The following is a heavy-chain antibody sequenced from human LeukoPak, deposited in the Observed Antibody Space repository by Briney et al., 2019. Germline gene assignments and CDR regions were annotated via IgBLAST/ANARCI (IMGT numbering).Heavy chain of an antibody. CDR1: GDSVSSNSAA. Sequence: SQTLSLTCAISGDSVSSNSAAWNWIRQSPSRGLEWLGRTYYRSKWYNDYAISVKSRMTINPDTSKNQFSLQLNSVTPEGTAVYYCARGEYSSGFFDYWGQGTLVTVSS. J-gene: IGHJ4*02. CDR2: TYYRSKWYN. D-gene: IGHD6-19*01. V-gene: IGHV6-1*01. CDR3: ARGEYSSGFFDY.